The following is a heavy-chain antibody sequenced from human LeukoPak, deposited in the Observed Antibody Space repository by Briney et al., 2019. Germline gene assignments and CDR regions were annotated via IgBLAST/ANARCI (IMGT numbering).Heavy chain of an antibody. CDR3: TSPSESNWGWEYMDV. CDR2: IRSKANSYAT. J-gene: IGHJ6*03. D-gene: IGHD7-27*01. Sequence: GSLRLSCAASGFTFSGSAMHWVRQASGKGLEWVGRIRSKANSYATAYAASVKGRFTISRDDSKNTAYLQMNSLKTEDTAVYYCTSPSESNWGWEYMDVWGKGTTVTVSS. V-gene: IGHV3-73*01. CDR1: GFTFSGSA.